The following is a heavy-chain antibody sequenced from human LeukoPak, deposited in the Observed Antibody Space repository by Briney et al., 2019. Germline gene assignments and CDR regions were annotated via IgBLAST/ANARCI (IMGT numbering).Heavy chain of an antibody. Sequence: SETLSLTCTVSGGSISSSSYHWGWIRQPPGKGLEWIGSIYYSGSTYYNPSLKSRVTISVDTSKNQFSLKLSSVTAADTAVYYCARGYYDSSGYSNTFDIWGQGTMVTVSS. CDR1: GGSISSSSYH. D-gene: IGHD3-22*01. CDR2: IYYSGST. CDR3: ARGYYDSSGYSNTFDI. J-gene: IGHJ3*02. V-gene: IGHV4-39*07.